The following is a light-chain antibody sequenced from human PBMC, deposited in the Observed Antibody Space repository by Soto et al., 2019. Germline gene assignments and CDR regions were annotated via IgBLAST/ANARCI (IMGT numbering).Light chain of an antibody. CDR2: DAS. Sequence: EIVLTQSPATLSLSPGERATFSCRASQSVSSDLVWYQQTPGQAPRLLIYDASNRATGVPARFSGSGSGTDFTLTISSLEPEDFAVYYCQQRTNWPPLTFGGGTKVDIK. CDR1: QSVSSD. CDR3: QQRTNWPPLT. J-gene: IGKJ4*01. V-gene: IGKV3-11*01.